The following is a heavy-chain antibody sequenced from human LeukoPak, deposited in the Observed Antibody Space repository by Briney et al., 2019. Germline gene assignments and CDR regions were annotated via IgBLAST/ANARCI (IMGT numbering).Heavy chain of an antibody. Sequence: GVCLRLSCAASGFTFSSYDMHWVRQATGKGLEWVTAIGTAGDTYYPGSVKGRFTISRENAKNSLYLQMNSLRAGDTAVYYCARAGDTGYMDVWGKGTTVTVSS. CDR2: IGTAGDT. CDR3: ARAGDTGYMDV. CDR1: GFTFSSYD. J-gene: IGHJ6*03. D-gene: IGHD2-8*02. V-gene: IGHV3-13*01.